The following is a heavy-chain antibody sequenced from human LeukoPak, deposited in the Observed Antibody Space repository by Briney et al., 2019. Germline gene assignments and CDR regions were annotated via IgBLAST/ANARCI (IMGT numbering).Heavy chain of an antibody. D-gene: IGHD3-22*01. CDR1: GGTFSSYA. V-gene: IGHV1-69*13. J-gene: IGHJ6*03. CDR2: IIPIFGTA. Sequence: SVKVSCKASGGTFSSYAISWVRQAPGQGLEWMGGIIPIFGTANYAQKFQGRVTITADGSTSTAYMELSSLRSEDTAVYYCARDSFGYDSSGWYYYYMDVWGKGTTVTVSS. CDR3: ARDSFGYDSSGWYYYYMDV.